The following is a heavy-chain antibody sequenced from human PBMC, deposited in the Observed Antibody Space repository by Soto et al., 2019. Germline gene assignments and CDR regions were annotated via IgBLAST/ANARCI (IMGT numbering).Heavy chain of an antibody. CDR2: IYYSGST. Sequence: QLQLQESGPGLVKPSETLSLTCTVSGGSISSSSYYWGWIRQPPGKGLEWIGSIYYSGSTYYNPSLESRVTSSVDTSKNQFSRKLSSVTAADTAVYYCARHLRLTVTTYYFDYWGQGTLVTVSS. D-gene: IGHD4-17*01. CDR3: ARHLRLTVTTYYFDY. V-gene: IGHV4-39*01. J-gene: IGHJ4*02. CDR1: GGSISSSSYY.